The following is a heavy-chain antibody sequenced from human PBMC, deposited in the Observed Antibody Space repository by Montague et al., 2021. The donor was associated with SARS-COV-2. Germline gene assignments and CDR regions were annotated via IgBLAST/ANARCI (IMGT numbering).Heavy chain of an antibody. CDR1: GGPFSEYY. Sequence: SETLSLTCTVFGGPFSEYYWTWIRQSPGKGLEWIGEFNYTGSTNYNPSLKSRVTISVDTSKKHFSLKLTSMTAADTAIYYCARGLLRYFFDWGQGTTVTVSS. V-gene: IGHV4-34*01. CDR2: FNYTGST. CDR3: ARGLLRYFFD. J-gene: IGHJ6*02. D-gene: IGHD3-9*01.